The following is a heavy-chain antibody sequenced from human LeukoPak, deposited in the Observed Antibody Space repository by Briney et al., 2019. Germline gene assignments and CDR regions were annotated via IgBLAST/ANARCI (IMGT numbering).Heavy chain of an antibody. CDR2: IIPIFGTA. CDR3: ARDVGAKSYGMDV. V-gene: IGHV1-69*01. D-gene: IGHD1-26*01. Sequence: SVKVSCKASGGTFISYAISWVRQAPGQGLEWMGGIIPIFGTANYAQKFQGRVTITADESTSTAYMELSSLRSEDTAVYYCARDVGAKSYGMDVWGQGTTVTVSS. J-gene: IGHJ6*02. CDR1: GGTFISYA.